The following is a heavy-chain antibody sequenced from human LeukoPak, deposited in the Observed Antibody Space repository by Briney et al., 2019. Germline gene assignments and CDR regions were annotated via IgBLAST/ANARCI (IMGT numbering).Heavy chain of an antibody. D-gene: IGHD3-16*01. CDR3: VRVGGAFDT. J-gene: IGHJ3*02. CDR1: GFNFSIYS. CDR2: ISSSTGTI. V-gene: IGHV3-48*01. Sequence: GGSLRLSCAASGFNFSIYSMNWVRQAPGKGLEWVSYISSSTGTIYYVDSVKGRFTISRDNAKNSLYLQMNSLRAEDTAIYYCVRVGGAFDTWGQGTMVTVSS.